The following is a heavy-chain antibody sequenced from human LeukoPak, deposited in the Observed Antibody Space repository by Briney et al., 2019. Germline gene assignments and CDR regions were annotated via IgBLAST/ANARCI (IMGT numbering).Heavy chain of an antibody. Sequence: SVKVSCTASGGTFSIYAISWVRQAPGQGLEWMGGIIPIFGTANYAQKFQGRVTITADESTSTAYMELSSLRSEDTAVYYCASPPYGNGGYWGQGTLVTVSS. CDR1: GGTFSIYA. V-gene: IGHV1-69*13. CDR3: ASPPYGNGGY. CDR2: IIPIFGTA. J-gene: IGHJ4*02. D-gene: IGHD4-23*01.